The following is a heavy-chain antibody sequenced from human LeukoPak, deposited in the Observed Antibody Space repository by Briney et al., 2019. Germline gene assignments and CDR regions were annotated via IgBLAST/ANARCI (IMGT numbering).Heavy chain of an antibody. CDR2: ISGSGGST. Sequence: GGSLRLSCAASGFTFSSYAMSWVRQAPGKGLEWVSAISGSGGSTYYADSVKGRFTISRDNSKNTLYLQMNSLRAEDTAVYYCARRGVLWFGELFYYGMDVWGQGTTVTVSS. CDR3: ARRGVLWFGELFYYGMDV. D-gene: IGHD3-10*01. J-gene: IGHJ6*02. CDR1: GFTFSSYA. V-gene: IGHV3-23*01.